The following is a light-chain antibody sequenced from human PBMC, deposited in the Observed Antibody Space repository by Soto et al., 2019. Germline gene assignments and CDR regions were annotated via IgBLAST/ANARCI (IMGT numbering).Light chain of an antibody. CDR3: LEHYGARII. CDR2: WSS. CDR1: QSGLSRSNNKDY. V-gene: IGKV4-1*01. Sequence: DIVLTQSPDSLAVSLGERATINCKSSQSGLSRSNNKDYLAWYQQKPGQPPRLLISWSSIRKSGDPDRITSRGSGTDFTLAVSSLQAEDVLVYYCLEHYGARIIFGGGTKVQIK. J-gene: IGKJ4*01.